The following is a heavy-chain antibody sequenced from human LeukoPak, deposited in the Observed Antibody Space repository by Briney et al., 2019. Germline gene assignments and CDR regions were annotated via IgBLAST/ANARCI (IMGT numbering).Heavy chain of an antibody. D-gene: IGHD1-26*01. CDR1: GGTFSSYA. V-gene: IGHV1-69*13. Sequence: SVKVSCKASGGTFSSYAISWVRQAPGQGLEWMGGIIPIFGTANYAQKFQGRVTITADESTSTAYMELSSLRSEDTAVYYCARDSLVGATMWGVDPWGQGTLVTVSS. J-gene: IGHJ5*02. CDR2: IIPIFGTA. CDR3: ARDSLVGATMWGVDP.